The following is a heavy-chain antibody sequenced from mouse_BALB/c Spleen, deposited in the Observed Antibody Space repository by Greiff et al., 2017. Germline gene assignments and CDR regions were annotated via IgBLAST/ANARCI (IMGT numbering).Heavy chain of an antibody. CDR2: ISSGSSTI. D-gene: IGHD1-1*01. Sequence: VQLVESGGGLVQPGGSRKLSCAASGFTFSSFGMHWVRQAPEKGLEWVAYISSGSSTIYYADTVKGRFTISRDNPKNTLFLQMTSLRSEDTAKYYCARDRTVGDAMDDWGQGTSVTVSS. J-gene: IGHJ4*01. CDR3: ARDRTVGDAMDD. CDR1: GFTFSSFG. V-gene: IGHV5-17*02.